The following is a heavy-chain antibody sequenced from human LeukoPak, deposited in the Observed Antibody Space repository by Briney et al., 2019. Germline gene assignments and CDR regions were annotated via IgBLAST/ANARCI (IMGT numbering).Heavy chain of an antibody. D-gene: IGHD3-10*01. CDR3: AREGRWFGEFDY. CDR2: IYYRGST. CDR1: GGSISSGDYY. J-gene: IGHJ4*02. Sequence: SQTLSLTCTVSGGSISSGDYYWSWIRQPPGKGLEWIGYIYYRGSTYYNPSHKSRVTISVDTSKNQFSLKLSSVTAADTAVYYCAREGRWFGEFDYWGQGTVVTVSS. V-gene: IGHV4-30-4*01.